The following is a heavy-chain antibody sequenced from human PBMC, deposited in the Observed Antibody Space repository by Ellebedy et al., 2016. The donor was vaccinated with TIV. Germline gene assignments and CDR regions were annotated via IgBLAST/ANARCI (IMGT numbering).Heavy chain of an antibody. V-gene: IGHV3-30*04. CDR1: GFTFRSYA. Sequence: GGSLRLXCAASGFTFRSYAMHWVRQAPGKGLEWVAVISYDGRNKHYPDSLKGRFTISRDDSKNTLYLQMNTLRSEDTAVYFCARGSSSRGYFDSWGQGTLVTVSS. CDR2: ISYDGRNK. J-gene: IGHJ4*02. CDR3: ARGSSSRGYFDS. D-gene: IGHD6-13*01.